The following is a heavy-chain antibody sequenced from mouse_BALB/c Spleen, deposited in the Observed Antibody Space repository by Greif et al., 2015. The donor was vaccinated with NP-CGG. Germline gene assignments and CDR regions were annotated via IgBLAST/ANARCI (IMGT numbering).Heavy chain of an antibody. D-gene: IGHD2-14*01. CDR2: IYPGNSDT. Sequence: VQLQQSGTVLARPGASVKMSCKASGYSFTSYWMHWVKQRPGQGLEWIGAIYPGNSDTSYNQKFKGKAKLTAVTSASTAYMELSSLTNEDSAVYYCTRVDYRYDFDYWGQGTTLTVSS. V-gene: IGHV1-5*01. J-gene: IGHJ2*01. CDR3: TRVDYRYDFDY. CDR1: GYSFTSYW.